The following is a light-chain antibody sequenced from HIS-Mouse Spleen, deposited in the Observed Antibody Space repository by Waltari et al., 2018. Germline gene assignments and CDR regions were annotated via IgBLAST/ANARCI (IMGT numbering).Light chain of an antibody. Sequence: QSALTQPASVSGSPGQSITISCTGTSRDVGSYTLVPWYQQHPGKAPKLMIYEGSKRPSGVSNRFSGSKSGNTASLTISGLQAEDEADYYCCSYAGSSTVVFGGGTKLTVL. CDR2: EGS. J-gene: IGLJ2*01. V-gene: IGLV2-23*01. CDR3: CSYAGSSTVV. CDR1: SRDVGSYTL.